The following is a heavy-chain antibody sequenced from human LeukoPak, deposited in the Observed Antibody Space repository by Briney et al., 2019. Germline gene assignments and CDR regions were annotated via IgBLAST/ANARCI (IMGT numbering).Heavy chain of an antibody. J-gene: IGHJ4*02. CDR2: ISVYNGNT. Sequence: ASVKVSCKASGYTFTSYGISWVRQAPGRGPEWMGWISVYNGNTNYAQKLQGRVTMTTDTSTSTAYMELRSLRSDDTAVYYCARDGAVAGSDYWGQGTVVTVSS. CDR1: GYTFTSYG. V-gene: IGHV1-18*01. CDR3: ARDGAVAGSDY. D-gene: IGHD6-19*01.